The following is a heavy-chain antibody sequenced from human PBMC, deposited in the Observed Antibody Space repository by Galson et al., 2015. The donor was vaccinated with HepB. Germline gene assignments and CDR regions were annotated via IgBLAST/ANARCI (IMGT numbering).Heavy chain of an antibody. CDR2: INWNSVSI. Sequence: SLRLSCAASGFTFEYSTMYWVRHAPGKGLEWVAGINWNSVSIGYADSVKGRFIVSRDNAKNSLYLQMNSLRIGDTGLYYCAGGRTYDPYYYGLDVWGQGTTVTVSS. CDR3: AGGRTYDPYYYGLDV. CDR1: GFTFEYST. D-gene: IGHD3-16*01. V-gene: IGHV3-9*01. J-gene: IGHJ6*02.